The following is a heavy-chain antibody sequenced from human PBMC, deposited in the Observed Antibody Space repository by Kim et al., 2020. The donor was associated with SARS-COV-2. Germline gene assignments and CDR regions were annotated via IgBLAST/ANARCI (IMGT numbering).Heavy chain of an antibody. CDR3: ARPGDILTGSYSHFGY. V-gene: IGHV1-46*01. CDR2: INPSGGST. CDR1: GYTFTSYY. Sequence: ASVKVSCKASGYTFTSYYMHWVRQAPGQGLEWIGIINPSGGSTSYAQKYQGRVTMTRDTSTSTVYMELSSLRSEDTAVYYCARPGDILTGSYSHFGYWGQGTLVTVSS. J-gene: IGHJ4*02. D-gene: IGHD3-9*01.